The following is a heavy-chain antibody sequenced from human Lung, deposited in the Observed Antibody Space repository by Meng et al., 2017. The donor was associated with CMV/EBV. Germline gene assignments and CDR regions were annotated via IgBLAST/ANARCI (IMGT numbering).Heavy chain of an antibody. V-gene: IGHV4-4*02. D-gene: IGHD3-3*01. CDR2: IYHSGT. CDR1: GASMSSSDW. J-gene: IGHJ4*02. Sequence: QVQLQESGPGLVKPSGTLSLTCVVSGASMSSSDWWSWVRQPPGKGLEWIGEIYHSGTNYNPSLKSRVTMSIDKSKKQFSLKLNSVTAADTAVYYCAKGGRFLEGLFFDSWGQGILVTVSS. CDR3: AKGGRFLEGLFFDS.